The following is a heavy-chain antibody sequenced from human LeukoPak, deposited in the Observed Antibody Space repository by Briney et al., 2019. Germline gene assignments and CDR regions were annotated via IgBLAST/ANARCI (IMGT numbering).Heavy chain of an antibody. CDR2: IIPIFGTA. Sequence: GASVKVSCKASGGTFSSYAISWVRQAPGQGLEWMGGIIPIFGTANYAQKFQGRVTITADESTSTAYMELSSLRSEDTAVYYCARRCGGSSSWYWNWFDPWGQGTLVTVSS. CDR3: ARRCGGSSSWYWNWFDP. D-gene: IGHD6-13*01. J-gene: IGHJ5*02. V-gene: IGHV1-69*13. CDR1: GGTFSSYA.